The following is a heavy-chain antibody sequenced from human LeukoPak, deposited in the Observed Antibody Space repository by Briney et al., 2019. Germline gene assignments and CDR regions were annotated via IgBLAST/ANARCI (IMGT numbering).Heavy chain of an antibody. CDR2: IKQDGSEK. V-gene: IGHV3-7*01. J-gene: IGHJ5*02. D-gene: IGHD1-26*01. CDR3: ARDRGIGSYHTYNWFDP. CDR1: GFTFSSYW. Sequence: PGGSLRLSCAASGFTFSSYWMSWVRQAPGKGLEWVANIKQDGSEKYYVDSVKGRFTISRDNAKNSLYLQMNSLRAEDTAVHYCARDRGIGSYHTYNWFDPWGQGTLVTVSS.